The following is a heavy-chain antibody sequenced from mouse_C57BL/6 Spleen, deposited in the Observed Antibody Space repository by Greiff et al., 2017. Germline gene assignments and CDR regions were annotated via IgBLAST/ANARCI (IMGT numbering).Heavy chain of an antibody. J-gene: IGHJ2*01. D-gene: IGHD4-1*01. Sequence: DVKLVESGGDLVKPGGSLKLSCAASGFTFSSYGMSWVRQTPDKRLEWVATISSGGSYTYYPDSVKGRFTISRDNAKNTLYLQMSSLKSEDTAMYYCARQTGTLEYWGQGTTLTVSS. V-gene: IGHV5-6*02. CDR1: GFTFSSYG. CDR3: ARQTGTLEY. CDR2: ISSGGSYT.